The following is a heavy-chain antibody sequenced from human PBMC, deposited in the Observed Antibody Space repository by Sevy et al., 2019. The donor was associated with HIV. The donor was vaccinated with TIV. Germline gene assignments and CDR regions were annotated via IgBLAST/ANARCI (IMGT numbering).Heavy chain of an antibody. CDR1: GGTFSSYA. CDR2: IIPIFGTA. V-gene: IGHV1-69*13. CDR3: ASHLQLIGHYYMDV. Sequence: ASVKVSCKASGGTFSSYAISWVRQAPGQGLEWMGRIIPIFGTANYAQTFQGRVTITADESTSTAYMELSSLRSEDTAVYYCASHLQLIGHYYMDVWGKGTTVTVSS. D-gene: IGHD2-21*01. J-gene: IGHJ6*03.